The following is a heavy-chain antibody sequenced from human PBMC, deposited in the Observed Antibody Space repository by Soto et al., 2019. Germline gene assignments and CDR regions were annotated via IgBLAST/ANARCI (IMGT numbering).Heavy chain of an antibody. CDR1: GGSISSGGYY. V-gene: IGHV4-31*03. Sequence: SETLSLTCTVSGGSISSGGYYWSWIRQHPGKGLEWIGYIYYSGSTYYNPSLKSRVTISVDTSKNQFSLKLSSVTAADTAVYYCARNTQSGSYPNRGAFDIWGQGTMVTVSS. D-gene: IGHD1-26*01. J-gene: IGHJ3*02. CDR2: IYYSGST. CDR3: ARNTQSGSYPNRGAFDI.